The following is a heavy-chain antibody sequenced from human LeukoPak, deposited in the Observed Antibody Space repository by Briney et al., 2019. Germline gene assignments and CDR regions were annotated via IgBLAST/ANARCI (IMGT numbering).Heavy chain of an antibody. CDR3: ARDRAGGAYYYDSSGYHY. V-gene: IGHV3-21*01. CDR1: GFTLSTYS. D-gene: IGHD3-22*01. CDR2: ISSSSDYI. J-gene: IGHJ4*02. Sequence: GGSLRLSCAASGFTLSTYSMNWVRQAPGKGLEWVSSISSSSDYIYYADSVKGRFTISRDNAKNSLYLQMNSLRAEDTAVYYCARDRAGGAYYYDSSGYHYWGQGTLVTVSS.